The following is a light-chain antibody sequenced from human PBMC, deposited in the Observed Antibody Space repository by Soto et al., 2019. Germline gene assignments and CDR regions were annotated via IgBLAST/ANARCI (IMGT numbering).Light chain of an antibody. CDR1: QSVSSSY. CDR3: QQYGSSPVT. CDR2: GAS. V-gene: IGKV3-20*01. Sequence: EIVLTQSPDTLSLSPGERATLSCRASQSVSSSYLAWYQQKPGQAPRLLIYGASSRATGIPDRFSGSGSGTDFTLTSSRLEPEDFAVYYCQQYGSSPVTFGQGTKVEIK. J-gene: IGKJ1*01.